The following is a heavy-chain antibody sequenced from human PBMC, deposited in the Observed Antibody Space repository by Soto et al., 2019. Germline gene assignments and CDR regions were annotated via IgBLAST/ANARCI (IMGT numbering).Heavy chain of an antibody. CDR2: IIPIFGTA. V-gene: IGHV1-69*06. J-gene: IGHJ6*02. CDR3: ARFSKIVVVPAAKYGMDV. D-gene: IGHD2-2*01. CDR1: GGTFSSYA. Sequence: ASVKVSCKASGGTFSSYAISWVRQAPGQGLEWMGGIIPIFGTANYAQKFQGRVTITADKSTSTAYMKLSSLRSEDTAVYYCARFSKIVVVPAAKYGMDVWGQGTTVTVSS.